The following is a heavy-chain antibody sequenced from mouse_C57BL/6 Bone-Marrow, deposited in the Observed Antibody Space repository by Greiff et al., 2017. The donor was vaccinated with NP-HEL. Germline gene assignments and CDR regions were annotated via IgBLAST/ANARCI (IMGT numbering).Heavy chain of an antibody. J-gene: IGHJ1*03. Sequence: EVKLMESGGGLVQPGGSLKLSCAASGFTFSDYYMYWVRQTPEKRLEWVAYISNGGGSTYYPDTVKGRFTISRDNAKNTLYLQMSRLKSEDTAMYYCARPNYYGSSFWYFDVWGTGTTVTVSS. CDR3: ARPNYYGSSFWYFDV. CDR1: GFTFSDYY. CDR2: ISNGGGST. V-gene: IGHV5-12*01. D-gene: IGHD1-1*01.